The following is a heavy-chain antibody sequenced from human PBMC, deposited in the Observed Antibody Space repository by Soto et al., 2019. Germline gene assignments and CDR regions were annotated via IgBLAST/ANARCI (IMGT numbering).Heavy chain of an antibody. D-gene: IGHD4-17*01. CDR2: IDPNSGDT. CDR3: ARDMTTVTTNWFDP. Sequence: QVHLVQSGAEVKKPGASVKVSCEASGYSFSAYYIHWVRQAPGQALEWMGWIDPNSGDTKYAQKFQGRVTMTWDSSISTAYMELSRLRSDDTAVCYCARDMTTVTTNWFDPWGQGTLVTVSS. CDR1: GYSFSAYY. J-gene: IGHJ5*02. V-gene: IGHV1-2*02.